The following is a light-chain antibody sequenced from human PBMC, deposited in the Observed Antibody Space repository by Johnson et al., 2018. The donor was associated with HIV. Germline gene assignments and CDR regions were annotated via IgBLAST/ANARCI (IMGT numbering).Light chain of an antibody. V-gene: IGLV1-51*01. CDR2: ENN. CDR3: GIWDARLSPLYV. CDR1: SSIIGNNY. J-gene: IGLJ1*01. Sequence: QSVLTQPPSVSAAPGQKVTISCSGSSSIIGNNYVSWFQQLPGRAPKLLIYENNKRPSGIPDRFSGSKSCATATLGITGLQTGDEADYYCGIWDARLSPLYVFRSGTTITVL.